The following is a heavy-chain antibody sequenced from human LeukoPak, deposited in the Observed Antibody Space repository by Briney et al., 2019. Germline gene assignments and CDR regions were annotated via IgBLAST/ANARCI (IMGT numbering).Heavy chain of an antibody. D-gene: IGHD4/OR15-4a*01. CDR1: GIRFDRYA. J-gene: IGHJ3*01. Sequence: GGSLRLSCAASGIRFDRYAMTWVRQAPGKGLEWVSAISYSGSSPYYGDSVKGRFTISRGNSKNTVYLQMNSLRDEDTALYYCAKDSSVLPNALDLWGQGTMVTVSS. CDR3: AKDSSVLPNALDL. CDR2: ISYSGSSP. V-gene: IGHV3-23*01.